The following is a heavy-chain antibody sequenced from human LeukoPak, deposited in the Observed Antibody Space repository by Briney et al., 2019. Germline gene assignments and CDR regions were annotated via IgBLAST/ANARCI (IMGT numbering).Heavy chain of an antibody. Sequence: PSETLSLTCTVSGYSISSGYYWGWIRQPPGKGLEWIGSIYHSGSTNYNPSLKGRVTISVDTSKNQFSLKLSSVTAADTAVYYCARDPLDPGIAPDWGQGTLVTVSS. V-gene: IGHV4-38-2*02. CDR3: ARDPLDPGIAPD. CDR2: IYHSGST. CDR1: GYSISSGYY. D-gene: IGHD6-13*01. J-gene: IGHJ4*02.